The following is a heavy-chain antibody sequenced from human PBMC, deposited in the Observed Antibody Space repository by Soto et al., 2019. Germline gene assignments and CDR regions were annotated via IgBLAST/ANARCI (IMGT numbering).Heavy chain of an antibody. D-gene: IGHD6-6*01. Sequence: QVQLVQSGAEVKKPGSSVKVSCKASGGTFSSYAISWVRQAPGQGLEWMGGIIPIFGTANYAQKFQGRVTITADESTSTAYMELSSLRSEDTAVYYCASGSRQRVTEGVGRYYYYYGMDVWGQGTTVTVSS. V-gene: IGHV1-69*01. J-gene: IGHJ6*02. CDR3: ASGSRQRVTEGVGRYYYYYGMDV. CDR1: GGTFSSYA. CDR2: IIPIFGTA.